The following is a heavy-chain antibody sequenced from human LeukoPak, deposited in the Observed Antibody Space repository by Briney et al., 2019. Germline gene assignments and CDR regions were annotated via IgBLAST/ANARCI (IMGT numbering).Heavy chain of an antibody. Sequence: PGGSLRLSCAASGFTFSSYAMSWVRQAPGKGLEWVSAISGNGGSTYYADSVKGRFTISRDNSKNTLYLQMNSLRAEDTAVYYCAKDLTNWGYFDYWGQGTLVTVSS. J-gene: IGHJ4*02. CDR1: GFTFSSYA. CDR3: AKDLTNWGYFDY. D-gene: IGHD7-27*01. CDR2: ISGNGGST. V-gene: IGHV3-23*01.